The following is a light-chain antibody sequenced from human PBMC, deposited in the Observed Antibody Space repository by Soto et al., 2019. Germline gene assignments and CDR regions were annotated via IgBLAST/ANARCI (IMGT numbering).Light chain of an antibody. CDR1: SSDVGAYDY. CDR3: SSFTTSTSYV. V-gene: IGLV2-14*03. Sequence: QSALTQPASVSGSPGQSITISCTGTSSDVGAYDYVSWYQQHPGEVPKLMIFDVSDRPSGVSNRFSGSKSGNTASLTISGLQAEDEADYYCSSFTTSTSYVFGPGTKLTGL. CDR2: DVS. J-gene: IGLJ1*01.